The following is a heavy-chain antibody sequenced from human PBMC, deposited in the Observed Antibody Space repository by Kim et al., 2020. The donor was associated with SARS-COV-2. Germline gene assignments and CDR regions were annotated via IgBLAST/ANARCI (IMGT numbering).Heavy chain of an antibody. D-gene: IGHD6-19*01. CDR1: GYTFTSYA. CDR3: ARLYSSGWSHPYYYYGMDV. V-gene: IGHV7-4-1*02. J-gene: IGHJ6*02. Sequence: ASVKVSCKASGYTFTSYAMNWVRQAPGQGLEWMGWINTNTGNPTYAQGFTGRFVFSLDTSVSTAYLQISSLKAEDTAVYYCARLYSSGWSHPYYYYGMDVWGQGTTVTVSS. CDR2: INTNTGNP.